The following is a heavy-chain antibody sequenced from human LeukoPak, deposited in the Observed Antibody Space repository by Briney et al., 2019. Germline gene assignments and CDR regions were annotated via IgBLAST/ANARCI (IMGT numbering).Heavy chain of an antibody. D-gene: IGHD6-13*01. V-gene: IGHV4-39*07. CDR3: ARDTPGIAAAGSRYNWFDP. CDR2: IYYSGST. Sequence: SETLSLTCTVSGGSISSSSYYWGWIRQPPGKGLEWIGSIYYSGSTYYNPSLKSRVTISVDTSKNQFSLKLSSVTAADTAVYYCARDTPGIAAAGSRYNWFDPWGQGTLVTVSS. CDR1: GGSISSSSYY. J-gene: IGHJ5*02.